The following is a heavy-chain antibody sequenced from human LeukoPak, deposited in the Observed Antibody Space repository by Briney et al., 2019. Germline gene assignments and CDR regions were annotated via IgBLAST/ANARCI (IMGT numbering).Heavy chain of an antibody. Sequence: PGGSLRLSCAASGFTFSSYAMHWVRQAPGKGLEWVAVISYDGRNINNADSVKGRFTISRDNSKNTLYLQMNSLRPEDTAVYYCARVTRYFDWLSSLYYFDYWGQGTLVTVSS. CDR2: ISYDGRNI. D-gene: IGHD3-9*01. CDR3: ARVTRYFDWLSSLYYFDY. J-gene: IGHJ4*02. V-gene: IGHV3-30*04. CDR1: GFTFSSYA.